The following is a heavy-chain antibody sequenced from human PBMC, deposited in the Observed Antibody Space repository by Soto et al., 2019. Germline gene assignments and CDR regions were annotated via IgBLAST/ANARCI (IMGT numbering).Heavy chain of an antibody. Sequence: GGSLRLSCAASGFTFSNAWMSWVRQAPGKGLEWVGRIKSKTDGGTTDYAAPVKGRFTISRDDSKNTLYLQMNSLKTEDTAVYYCAKDISHYGMDVWGQGTTVTVSS. CDR3: AKDISHYGMDV. V-gene: IGHV3-15*01. CDR2: IKSKTDGGTT. J-gene: IGHJ6*01. CDR1: GFTFSNAW.